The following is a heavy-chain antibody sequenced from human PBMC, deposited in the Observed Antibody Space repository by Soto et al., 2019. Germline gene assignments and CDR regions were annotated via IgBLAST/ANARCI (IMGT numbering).Heavy chain of an antibody. CDR3: ARDPSFGALDV. J-gene: IGHJ4*02. V-gene: IGHV3-7*01. CDR2: VNPDGSGE. D-gene: IGHD3-10*01. CDR1: GLIFSPSW. Sequence: EVQLVESGGGLVQPGGSLRLACAAYGLIFSPSWMAWIRQTPEKGLEWVAEVNPDGSGEAYVDSVKGRFTISRDNARNSVYLQMNSLRVEDTALYYCARDPSFGALDVWGQGARVTVSS.